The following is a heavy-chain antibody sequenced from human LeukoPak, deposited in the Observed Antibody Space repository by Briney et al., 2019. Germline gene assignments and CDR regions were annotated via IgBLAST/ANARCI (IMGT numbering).Heavy chain of an antibody. CDR2: IYYSGST. Sequence: SETLSLTCTVSGGSISSYYWSWIRQPPGKGLEWIGYIYYSGSTNYNPSLKSRVTISVDTSKNQFSLKLSSVTAADTAVYYCAKGEKTRPFGGVIDYRGQGTLVTVSS. CDR3: AKGEKTRPFGGVIDY. D-gene: IGHD3-16*02. CDR1: GGSISSYY. V-gene: IGHV4-59*01. J-gene: IGHJ4*02.